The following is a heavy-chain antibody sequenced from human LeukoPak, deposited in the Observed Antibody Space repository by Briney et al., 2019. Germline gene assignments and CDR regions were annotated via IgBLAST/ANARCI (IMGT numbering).Heavy chain of an antibody. CDR1: GFTFSSYV. Sequence: GGSLRLSCAASGFTFSSYVMNWVRQAPGKGLEWVSVISGGGGSTYYADSVKGRFTISRDNSKSTLFLQMNSLRAEDTAVYYCAKGGYRSSTSCYVGWFDPWGQGTLVTVSS. D-gene: IGHD2-2*01. CDR3: AKGGYRSSTSCYVGWFDP. V-gene: IGHV3-23*01. J-gene: IGHJ5*02. CDR2: ISGGGGST.